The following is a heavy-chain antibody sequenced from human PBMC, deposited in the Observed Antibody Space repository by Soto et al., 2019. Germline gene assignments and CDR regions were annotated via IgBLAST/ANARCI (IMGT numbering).Heavy chain of an antibody. J-gene: IGHJ6*02. CDR1: GGSISSGDYY. CDR2: IYYSGST. D-gene: IGHD3-10*01. V-gene: IGHV4-30-4*01. CDR3: ARVGRRFGAGYYYYGMDV. Sequence: SETLSLTCTVSGGSISSGDYYWSWIRQPPGKGLEWIGYIYYSGSTYYNPSLKSRVTISVDTSKNQFSLKLSSVTAADTAVYNCARVGRRFGAGYYYYGMDVWGQGTTVTVSS.